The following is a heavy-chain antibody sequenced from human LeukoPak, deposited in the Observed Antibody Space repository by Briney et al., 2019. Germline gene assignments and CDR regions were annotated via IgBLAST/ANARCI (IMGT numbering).Heavy chain of an antibody. D-gene: IGHD3-10*02. V-gene: IGHV3-9*01. CDR1: GFSIDDHA. CDR3: AELGITMIGGV. CDR2: ISWNSGSI. J-gene: IGHJ6*04. Sequence: PGGSLRLSCSASGFSIDDHAMHWIRQVPGKGLEWVSGISWNSGSIGYADSVRGRFTISRDNAKNSLYLQMNSLRAEDTAVYYCAELGITMIGGVWGKGTTVTISS.